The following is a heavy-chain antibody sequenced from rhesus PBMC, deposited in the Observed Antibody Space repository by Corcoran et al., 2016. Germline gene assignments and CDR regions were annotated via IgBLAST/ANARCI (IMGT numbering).Heavy chain of an antibody. CDR1: GYSISSGYY. V-gene: IGHV4-99*01. CDR3: ARHLRCSSGWSIDY. D-gene: IGHD6S26*01. CDR2: IGGSSACT. J-gene: IGHJ4*01. Sequence: QVQLQESGPGLVKPSETLSLTCAVYGYSISSGYYWGWMRKPPGRGLEWIGYIGGSSACTYYTPSLMSRVTISKATSKIQFSLKLSSVTAADTAVYYCARHLRCSSGWSIDYWGQGVLVTVSS.